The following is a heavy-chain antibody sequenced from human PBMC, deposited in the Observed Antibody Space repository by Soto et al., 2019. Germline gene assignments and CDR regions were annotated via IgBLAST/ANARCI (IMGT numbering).Heavy chain of an antibody. D-gene: IGHD1-26*01. CDR3: AKGRESTTSAKFCFDS. CDR2: LSVTGGGP. CDR1: GCSFSSYD. Sequence: GGSLRRSCAAAGCSFSSYDMTWVRQAPGQGLEWVSSLSVTGGGPYYADSVRGRFTMSRDNSKNTLALEMSGLRADDSAVYYCAKGRESTTSAKFCFDSWGQGTLVTVSS. J-gene: IGHJ4*02. V-gene: IGHV3-23*01.